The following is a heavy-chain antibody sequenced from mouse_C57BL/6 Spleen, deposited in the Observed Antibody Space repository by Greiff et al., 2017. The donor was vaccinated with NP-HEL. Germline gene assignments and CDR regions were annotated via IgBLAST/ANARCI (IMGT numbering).Heavy chain of an antibody. D-gene: IGHD1-1*01. V-gene: IGHV1-62-2*01. CDR1: GYTFTEYT. CDR3: ARHEEDYGSSYGFAY. CDR2: FYPGSGSI. Sequence: QVQLQQSGAELVKPGASVKLSCKASGYTFTEYTIHWVKQRPGQGLEWIGWFYPGSGSIKYNEKFKDKATLTADKSSSTVYMELSILTSEDSAIYFGARHEEDYGSSYGFAYWGQGTLVTVSA. J-gene: IGHJ3*01.